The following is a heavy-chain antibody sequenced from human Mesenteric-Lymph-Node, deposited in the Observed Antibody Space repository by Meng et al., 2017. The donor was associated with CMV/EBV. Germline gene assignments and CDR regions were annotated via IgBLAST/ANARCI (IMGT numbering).Heavy chain of an antibody. J-gene: IGHJ4*02. D-gene: IGHD2-2*01. CDR2: ISSSGSII. V-gene: IGHV3-48*04. CDR1: GFTFSSYS. Sequence: GESLKISCAASGFTFSSYSMNWVRQAPGKGLEWVSYISSSGSIIYYADSVKGRFTISRDNAANSLYLQMNGLRAEDTAVYYCVVVPAATTFAYWGQGTLVTVSS. CDR3: VVVPAATTFAY.